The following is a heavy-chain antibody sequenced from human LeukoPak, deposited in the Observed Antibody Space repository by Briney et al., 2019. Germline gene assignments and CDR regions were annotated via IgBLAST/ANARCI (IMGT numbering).Heavy chain of an antibody. CDR2: ISSSSSYT. CDR1: GFTFSDYY. Sequence: PGGSLRLSCAASGFTFSDYYMSWIRQAPGKGLEWVSYISSSSSYTNYADSVKGRFTISRDNAKNSLYLQMNGLRAEDTAVYYCARRGGESGSYLDYWGQGALVTVSS. D-gene: IGHD1-26*01. J-gene: IGHJ4*02. CDR3: ARRGGESGSYLDY. V-gene: IGHV3-11*06.